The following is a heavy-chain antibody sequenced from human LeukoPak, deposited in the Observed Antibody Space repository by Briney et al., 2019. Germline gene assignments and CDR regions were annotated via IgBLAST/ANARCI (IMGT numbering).Heavy chain of an antibody. CDR3: AKDKVVTPSAWFDP. Sequence: GGSLRLSCAASGFTFSSYAMSWVRQAPGKGLEWVSAISGSGGSTYYADSVKGRFTISRDNSKSTLYLQMNSLRAEDTAVYYCAKDKVVTPSAWFDPWGQGTLVTVSS. CDR1: GFTFSSYA. V-gene: IGHV3-23*01. CDR2: ISGSGGST. J-gene: IGHJ5*02. D-gene: IGHD4-23*01.